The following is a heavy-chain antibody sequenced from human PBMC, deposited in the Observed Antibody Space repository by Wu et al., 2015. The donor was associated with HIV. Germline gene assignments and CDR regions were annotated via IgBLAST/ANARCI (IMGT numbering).Heavy chain of an antibody. Sequence: QVQLVQSGAEVKKPGASVKVSCKASGYTFTSYGISWVRQAPGQGLERMGWISAYNGNTNYAQKLQGRVTMTTDTSTSTAYMELRSLRSDDTAVYYCARDLPLRDYYDSSGLITYVSFDIVGPRDNRSPSL. D-gene: IGHD3-22*01. CDR3: ARDLPLRDYYDSSGLITYVSFDI. J-gene: IGHJ3*02. CDR2: ISAYNGNT. CDR1: GYTFTSYG. V-gene: IGHV1-18*01.